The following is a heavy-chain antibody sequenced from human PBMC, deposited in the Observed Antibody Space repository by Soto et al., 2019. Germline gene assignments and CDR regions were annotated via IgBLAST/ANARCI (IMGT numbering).Heavy chain of an antibody. J-gene: IGHJ4*02. Sequence: SETLSLTCTVSCGSLSSYWWSWIRQPPGKGLEWIGYIYYTGSTNYNPSLKSRVTISLDASKNQFSLKLSSVTAADTAVYYCARGPGASGTYHYFFDYWGPGNLVTVSS. V-gene: IGHV4-59*01. CDR1: CGSLSSYW. D-gene: IGHD3-10*01. CDR3: ARGPGASGTYHYFFDY. CDR2: IYYTGST.